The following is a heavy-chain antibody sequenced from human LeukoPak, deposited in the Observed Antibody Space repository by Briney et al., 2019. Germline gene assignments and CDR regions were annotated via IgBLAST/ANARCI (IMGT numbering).Heavy chain of an antibody. CDR2: FSGTSHST. CDR1: GFTFSRYG. Sequence: PGGSLRLSCSASGFTFSRYGMNWVRQAPGKGLEWVSAFSGTSHSTYYPDSVKGRFTISRDTSKKTLYLQMNSLSADATAMYYSAAYNAYYCYYWGQGTVIGVCS. D-gene: IGHD5-12*01. J-gene: IGHJ4*02. V-gene: IGHV3-23*01. CDR3: AAYNAYYCYY.